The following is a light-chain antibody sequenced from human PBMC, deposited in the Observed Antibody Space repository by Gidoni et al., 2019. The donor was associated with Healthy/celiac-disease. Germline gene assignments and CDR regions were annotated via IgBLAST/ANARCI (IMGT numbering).Light chain of an antibody. J-gene: IGKJ1*01. CDR3: QQYNSYSGT. CDR1: QSISSW. V-gene: IGKV1-5*03. CDR2: KAS. Sequence: DIQMTQSPYTLSASVGDRVTITCRASQSISSWLAWYQQKPGKAPKLLIYKASSLESGVPSRFSGSVSGTEFTLTISSLQPDDFATYYCQQYNSYSGTFGQGIKVEIK.